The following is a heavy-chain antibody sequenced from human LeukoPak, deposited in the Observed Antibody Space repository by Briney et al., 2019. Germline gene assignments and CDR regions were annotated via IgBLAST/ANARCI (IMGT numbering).Heavy chain of an antibody. CDR2: IYYSGST. J-gene: IGHJ5*02. V-gene: IGHV4-59*11. CDR1: GGSINDHY. CDR3: AKHLTNAYYDTLWFAP. Sequence: PSETLPLTRTVSGGSINDHYWSWIRQAPGKGLEWIGYIYYSGSTRYNPSVKSRVTISVDTSKNQFSLRLSSVTAADTAIYYCAKHLTNAYYDTLWFAPWGQGTLVTVSS. D-gene: IGHD3-22*01.